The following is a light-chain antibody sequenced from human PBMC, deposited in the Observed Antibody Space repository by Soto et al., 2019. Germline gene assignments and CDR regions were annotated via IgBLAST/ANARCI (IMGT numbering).Light chain of an antibody. Sequence: EIVLTQSPGTLSSSPGERATLSCRASQRVSSNYLDWYQQKPGQPPRLLIYGAFTSATGIPDRFSGSGSGTDFTLTISRLEPDDFAVYFCQRYGGSLPFTFGQGTKVEI. J-gene: IGKJ2*01. CDR1: QRVSSNY. CDR2: GAF. CDR3: QRYGGSLPFT. V-gene: IGKV3-20*01.